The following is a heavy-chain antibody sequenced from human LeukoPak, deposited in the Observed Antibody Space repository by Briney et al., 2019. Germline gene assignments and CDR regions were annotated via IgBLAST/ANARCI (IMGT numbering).Heavy chain of an antibody. V-gene: IGHV4-4*07. D-gene: IGHD3-3*01. CDR2: IYTSGST. J-gene: IGHJ4*02. Sequence: SETLSLTCTVSGGSISSYYWSWIRQPAGKGLEWIGRIYTSGSTNYNPSLESPVTMSVDTSKNQFSLQLSCVTAADTAVYYCARGPFYDVLSSYCFDYWGQGTLVTVSS. CDR3: ARGPFYDVLSSYCFDY. CDR1: GGSISSYY.